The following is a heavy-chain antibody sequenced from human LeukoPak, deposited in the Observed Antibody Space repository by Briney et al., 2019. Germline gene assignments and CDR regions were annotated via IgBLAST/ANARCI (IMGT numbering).Heavy chain of an antibody. V-gene: IGHV1-2*02. CDR3: ARDGEADFSNWFDP. J-gene: IGHJ5*02. D-gene: IGHD3-10*01. CDR1: GYTFTGYY. CDR2: INPNSGGT. Sequence: ASVKVSCKASGYTFTGYYMHWVRQAPGQGLEWMGWINPNSGGTNYAQKLQGRVTMTTDTSTSTAYMELRSLRSDDTAVYYCARDGEADFSNWFDPWGQGTLVTVSS.